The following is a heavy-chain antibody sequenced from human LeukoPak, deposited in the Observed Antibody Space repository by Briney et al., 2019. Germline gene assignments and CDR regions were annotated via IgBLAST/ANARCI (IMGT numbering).Heavy chain of an antibody. Sequence: PGRSLRLSCAASGFTFDDYAMHWVRQAPGKGLEWVSGISWSSGSIGYADSVKGRFTISRDNAKNSLYLQMNSLRAEDTALYYCAKGGGSFVLYYWGQGTLVTVSS. CDR1: GFTFDDYA. V-gene: IGHV3-9*01. CDR2: ISWSSGSI. D-gene: IGHD2-15*01. J-gene: IGHJ4*02. CDR3: AKGGGSFVLYY.